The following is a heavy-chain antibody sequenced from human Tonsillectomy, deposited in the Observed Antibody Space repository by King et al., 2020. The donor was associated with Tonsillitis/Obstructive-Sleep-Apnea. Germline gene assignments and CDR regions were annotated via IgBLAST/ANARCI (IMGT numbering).Heavy chain of an antibody. J-gene: IGHJ3*01. CDR2: IKEDGSEK. CDR3: ARDENWTDSGNWYDVLDL. V-gene: IGHV3-7*03. CDR1: GFTFSGFW. Sequence: VQLVESGGGLVQPGGSLRLSCAASGFTFSGFWMTWVRQAPGKGLEWVANIKEDGSEKFYVDSVKGRFTISRDNAKNLLYLQMNSLRVEDTAVFYCARDENWTDSGNWYDVLDLWGQGTMVTVSS. D-gene: IGHD6-13*01.